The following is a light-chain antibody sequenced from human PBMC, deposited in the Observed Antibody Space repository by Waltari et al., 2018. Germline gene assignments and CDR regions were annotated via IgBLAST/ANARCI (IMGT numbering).Light chain of an antibody. Sequence: EIVMMQSPATLSVSPGERATLSCRASHSISSNLAWYQQKPGQAPRLLIYGASTRATGIPARFSASWSGTEFTLTISSLQSEDFAIYYCQQYNNWPPWTFGQGTKVEIK. J-gene: IGKJ1*01. CDR3: QQYNNWPPWT. CDR1: HSISSN. CDR2: GAS. V-gene: IGKV3-15*01.